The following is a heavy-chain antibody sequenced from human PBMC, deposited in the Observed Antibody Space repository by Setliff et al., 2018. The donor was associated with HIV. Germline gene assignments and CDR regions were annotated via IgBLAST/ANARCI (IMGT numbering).Heavy chain of an antibody. CDR2: MKSKADGGTT. Sequence: PGGSLRLSCAASGFIFRNAWMSWVRQGPGKGLEWVGRMKSKADGGTTDYAASVKGRFTISRDDSKNTLYLQMNSLKIEDTAVYYCTTWDKGSVWFGELLVSPDVFDIWGQGTLVTVSS. D-gene: IGHD3-10*01. CDR3: TTWDKGSVWFGELLVSPDVFDI. J-gene: IGHJ3*02. CDR1: GFIFRNAW. V-gene: IGHV3-15*01.